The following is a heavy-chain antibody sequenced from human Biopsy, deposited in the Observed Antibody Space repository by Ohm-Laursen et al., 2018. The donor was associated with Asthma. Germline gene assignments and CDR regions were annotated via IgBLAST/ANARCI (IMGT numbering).Heavy chain of an antibody. Sequence: SQTLSLTCTVSGGSITSFYWSWIRQPPGRGLEWIGYIYFSGNTNYNPSLKSRVTISIDTSKNHFSLKLTSVTAADTAVYYCARGFGSSLSYPDAFDIWGQGTMVTAS. J-gene: IGHJ3*02. V-gene: IGHV4-59*01. CDR1: GGSITSFY. CDR2: IYFSGNT. CDR3: ARGFGSSLSYPDAFDI. D-gene: IGHD2-2*01.